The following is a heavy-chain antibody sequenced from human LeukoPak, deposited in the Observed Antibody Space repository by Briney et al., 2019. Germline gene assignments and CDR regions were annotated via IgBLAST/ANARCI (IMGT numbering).Heavy chain of an antibody. CDR1: GYTFTRYD. D-gene: IGHD4-17*01. J-gene: IGHJ5*02. V-gene: IGHV1-8*01. CDR3: ARGWKGHEYGDYGAWWFDP. CDR2: MNPNSGNT. Sequence: ASVKVSCKASGYTFTRYDINWVRQATGQGLEWMGWMNPNSGNTGYAQKFQGRVTMTRNTYKSTAYMELSSLRSEDTDVYYCARGWKGHEYGDYGAWWFDPWGQGTLVTVSS.